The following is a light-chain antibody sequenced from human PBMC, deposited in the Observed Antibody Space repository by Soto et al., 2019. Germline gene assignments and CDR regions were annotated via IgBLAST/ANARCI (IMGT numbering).Light chain of an antibody. CDR2: VAS. CDR1: QSVSSN. J-gene: IGKJ5*01. Sequence: EILMTQSPATLSVSPGERATLSCRASQSVSSNLAWYQQKPGQAPRLLIYVASTRATGIPASFSASGSGTEFILTISSLKSADFAVYYCQQYNNWHPITFGQGTGLEIK. CDR3: QQYNNWHPIT. V-gene: IGKV3-15*01.